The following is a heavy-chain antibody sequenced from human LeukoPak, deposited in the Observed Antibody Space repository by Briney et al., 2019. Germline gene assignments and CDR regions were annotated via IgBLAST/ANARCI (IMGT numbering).Heavy chain of an antibody. CDR2: IYYSGST. CDR3: AREGYSSSWSKSPLDFDY. J-gene: IGHJ4*02. Sequence: SETLSLTCTVSGGSISNYYWSWIRQPAGKGLEWIGYIYYSGSTYYNPSLKSRVTISVDTSKNQFSLKLSSVTAADTAVYYCAREGYSSSWSKSPLDFDYWGQGTLVTVSS. CDR1: GGSISNYY. D-gene: IGHD6-13*01. V-gene: IGHV4-59*04.